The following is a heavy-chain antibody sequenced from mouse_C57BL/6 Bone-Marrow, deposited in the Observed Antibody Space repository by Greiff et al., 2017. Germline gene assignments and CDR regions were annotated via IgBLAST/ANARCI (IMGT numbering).Heavy chain of an antibody. Sequence: EVKLMESEGGLVQPGSSMKLSCTASGFTFSDYYMAWVRPVPEKGLEWVANINYDGSSTYYLDSLKSRFIISRDNAKNILYLQMSSLKSEDTATYYCASVYYEGFAYWGQGTLVTVSA. J-gene: IGHJ3*01. D-gene: IGHD2-4*01. CDR1: GFTFSDYY. V-gene: IGHV5-16*01. CDR2: INYDGSST. CDR3: ASVYYEGFAY.